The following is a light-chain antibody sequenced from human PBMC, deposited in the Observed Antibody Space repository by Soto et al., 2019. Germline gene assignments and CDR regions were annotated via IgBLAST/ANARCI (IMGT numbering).Light chain of an antibody. CDR2: GAS. Sequence: EILITQSPATLSVSPGERATLSCRASQSVSSNLAWYQQKPGQAPRLLIYGASTRATGIPARLSGSGSGTEFTLPIRSLQSEDFAVYYCQQYNNWWTFGQGTKVDIK. V-gene: IGKV3-15*01. J-gene: IGKJ1*01. CDR3: QQYNNWWT. CDR1: QSVSSN.